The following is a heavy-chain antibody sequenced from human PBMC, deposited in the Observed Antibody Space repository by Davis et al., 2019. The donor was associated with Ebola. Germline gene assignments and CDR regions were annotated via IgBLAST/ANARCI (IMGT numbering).Heavy chain of an antibody. V-gene: IGHV3-15*07. J-gene: IGHJ4*02. D-gene: IGHD3-22*01. CDR3: TTGSYYYDSSGYSYFDY. CDR2: IKSKTDGGTT. CDR1: GFTFGNAW. Sequence: GGSLRLSCVATGFTFGNAWMSWVRQAPGKGLEWVGRIKSKTDGGTTDYAAPVKGRFTISRDDSKNTLYLQMNSLKTEDTAVYYCTTGSYYYDSSGYSYFDYWGQGTLVTVSS.